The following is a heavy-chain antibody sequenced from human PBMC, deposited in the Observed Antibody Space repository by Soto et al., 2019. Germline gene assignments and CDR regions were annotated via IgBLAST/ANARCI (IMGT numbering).Heavy chain of an antibody. CDR2: IYYSGST. D-gene: IGHD2-8*01. Sequence: SETLSLTCTVSGGSISSYYWSWIRQPPGKGLEWIGSIYYSGSTYYNPSLKSRVTISVDTSKNQFSLKLSSVTAADTAVYYCAREIMPLTNDWYFDLWGRGTLVTVSS. CDR1: GGSISSYY. V-gene: IGHV4-59*05. J-gene: IGHJ2*01. CDR3: AREIMPLTNDWYFDL.